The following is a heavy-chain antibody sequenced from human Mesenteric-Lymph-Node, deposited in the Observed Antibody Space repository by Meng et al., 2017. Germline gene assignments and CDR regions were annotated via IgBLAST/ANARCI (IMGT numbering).Heavy chain of an antibody. CDR3: ARGAIVVSPTTYDAFDI. CDR1: GFTFNDYG. Sequence: GGSLRLSCAASGFTFNDYGMSWVRQAPGKGLVWVSRINSDGSSTSYADSVKGRFTISRDNAKNTLYLQMNSLRAEDTAVYYCARGAIVVSPTTYDAFDIWGQGTMVTVSS. CDR2: INSDGSST. D-gene: IGHD3-22*01. J-gene: IGHJ3*02. V-gene: IGHV3-74*01.